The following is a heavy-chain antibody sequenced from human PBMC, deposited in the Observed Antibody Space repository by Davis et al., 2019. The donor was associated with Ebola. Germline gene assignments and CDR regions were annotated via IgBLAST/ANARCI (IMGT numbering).Heavy chain of an antibody. V-gene: IGHV4-30-4*01. CDR2: IYYSGST. J-gene: IGHJ4*02. Sequence: SETLSLICTVSGGSISSGDYYWSWIRQPPGKGLEWIGYIYYSGSTYYNPSLKSRVTISVDTSKNQFSLKLSSVTAADTAVYYCARGGAYDYVWGSYRPTAYFDYWGQGTLVTVSS. CDR1: GGSISSGDYY. CDR3: ARGGAYDYVWGSYRPTAYFDY. D-gene: IGHD3-16*02.